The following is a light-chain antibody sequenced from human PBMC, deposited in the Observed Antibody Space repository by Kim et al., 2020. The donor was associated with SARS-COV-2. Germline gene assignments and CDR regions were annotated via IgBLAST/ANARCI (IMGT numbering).Light chain of an antibody. CDR2: GAS. V-gene: IGKV3-20*01. CDR3: QQYGSSWT. J-gene: IGKJ1*01. Sequence: LSPGARATLSCRASQSVSSSYLAWYQQKPGQAPRLLIYGASSRATGIPDRFSGSGSGTDFTLTISRLEPEDFAVYYCQQYGSSWTFGQGTKVDIK. CDR1: QSVSSSY.